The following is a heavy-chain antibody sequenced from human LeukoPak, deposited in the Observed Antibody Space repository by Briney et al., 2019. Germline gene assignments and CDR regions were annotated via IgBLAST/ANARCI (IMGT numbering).Heavy chain of an antibody. CDR3: ARASSGWYQSAEGYFDY. D-gene: IGHD6-19*01. J-gene: IGHJ4*02. CDR1: GGSISSYY. CDR2: IYYSGSI. V-gene: IGHV4-59*01. Sequence: SETLSLTCTVSGGSISSYYWSWIRQPPGKGLEWIGYIYYSGSINYNPSLKSRVTISVDTSKNQFSLKLSSVTAADTAVYYCARASSGWYQSAEGYFDYWGQGTLVTVSS.